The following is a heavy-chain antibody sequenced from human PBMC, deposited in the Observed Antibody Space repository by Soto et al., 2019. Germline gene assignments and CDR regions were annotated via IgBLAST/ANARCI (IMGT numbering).Heavy chain of an antibody. V-gene: IGHV1-2*04. J-gene: IGHJ6*02. CDR3: ARGLHDFWSCYYISYYYYGMDV. D-gene: IGHD3-3*01. CDR1: GYTFTGYY. Sequence: ASVKVSCKASGYTFTGYYMHWVRQAPGQGLEWMGWINPNSGGTNYAQKFQGWVTMTRDTSISTAYMELSRLRSDDTAVYYCARGLHDFWSCYYISYYYYGMDVWGQRNTVTVSS. CDR2: INPNSGGT.